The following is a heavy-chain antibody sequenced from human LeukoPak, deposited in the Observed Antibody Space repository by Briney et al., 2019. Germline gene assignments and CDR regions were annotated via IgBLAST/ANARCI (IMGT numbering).Heavy chain of an antibody. CDR2: IYYSGST. V-gene: IGHV4-39*07. CDR3: ARMGSSCDY. CDR1: GGSISSSSYY. Sequence: PSETLSLTCTVSGGSISSSSYYWGWIRQPPGKGLEWIGSIYYSGSTYYNPSLKSRVTISVDTSKNQFSLKLRSVTAADTAVYYCARMGSSCDYWGQGTLVTVSS. J-gene: IGHJ4*02. D-gene: IGHD6-13*01.